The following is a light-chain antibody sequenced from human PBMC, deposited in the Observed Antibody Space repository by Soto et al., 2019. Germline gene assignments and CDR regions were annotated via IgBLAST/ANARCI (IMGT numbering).Light chain of an antibody. CDR2: DSS. J-gene: IGKJ5*01. CDR1: QTLDNDY. V-gene: IGKV3-20*01. Sequence: ETVMTQSPATLSLSPGDSATLSCRASQTLDNDYLAWYQKKPGQAPRLLIYDSSSRGTGIPDRFSGSGSGQDFSLPIRRLQPEDFAMYYRQQYGYSPPFTFGQGTRLDIK. CDR3: QQYGYSPPFT.